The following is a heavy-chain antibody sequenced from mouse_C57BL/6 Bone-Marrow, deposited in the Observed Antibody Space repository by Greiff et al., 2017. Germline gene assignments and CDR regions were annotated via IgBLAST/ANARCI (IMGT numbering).Heavy chain of an antibody. J-gene: IGHJ3*01. CDR1: GYTFTSYW. D-gene: IGHD3-2*02. Sequence: QVQLKQPGTELVKPGASVKLSCKASGYTFTSYWMHWVKQRPGQGLEWIGNINPSNGGTNYNEKFKSKATLTVDKSSSTAYMQLSSLTSEDSEVYDCARSGDSSGPSWFAYWGQGTLVTVSA. V-gene: IGHV1-53*01. CDR3: ARSGDSSGPSWFAY. CDR2: INPSNGGT.